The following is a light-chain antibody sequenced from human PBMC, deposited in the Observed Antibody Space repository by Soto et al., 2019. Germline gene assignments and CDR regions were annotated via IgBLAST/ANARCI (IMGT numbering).Light chain of an antibody. Sequence: QSALTQPDSVSGAPGQSITLSFTGTSSDVGGYNYVSWYQQHPGKAPKLIIYEVSNRPSGVSNRFSGSKSGNTASLTISGLQAEDEADYYFNSYTRKSTGVVGTGTKVTVL. J-gene: IGLJ1*01. CDR2: EVS. V-gene: IGLV2-14*01. CDR1: SSDVGGYNY. CDR3: NSYTRKSTGV.